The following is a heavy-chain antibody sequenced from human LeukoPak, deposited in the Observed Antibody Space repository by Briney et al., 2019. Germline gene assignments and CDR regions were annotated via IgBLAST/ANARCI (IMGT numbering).Heavy chain of an antibody. D-gene: IGHD2-21*02. CDR1: GFTFSSYG. CDR2: ISYDGSNK. Sequence: PGGSLRLSCAASGFTFSSYGMHWVRQAPGKGLEWVAVISYDGSNKYYADSVKGRFTISRDNSKNTLYLQMSSLRAEDTAVYYCAKSLGIVVVTANFDSWGQGTLVSVSS. J-gene: IGHJ4*02. V-gene: IGHV3-30*18. CDR3: AKSLGIVVVTANFDS.